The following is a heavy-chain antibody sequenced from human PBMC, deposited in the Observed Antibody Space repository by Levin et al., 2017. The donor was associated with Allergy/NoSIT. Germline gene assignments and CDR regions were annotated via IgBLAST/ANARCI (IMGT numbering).Heavy chain of an antibody. V-gene: IGHV1-2*02. Sequence: ASVKVSCKASGYTFTDYFIHWVRQTPGQGLEWMGWIYPNSGATKYAQKFQGRVTMTRDTSISTAYMELTSLTSDDTAVYYCARDHPGPTTFDCWGLGTLVTVSS. CDR1: GYTFTDYF. CDR2: IYPNSGAT. CDR3: ARDHPGPTTFDC. D-gene: IGHD1-26*01. J-gene: IGHJ4*02.